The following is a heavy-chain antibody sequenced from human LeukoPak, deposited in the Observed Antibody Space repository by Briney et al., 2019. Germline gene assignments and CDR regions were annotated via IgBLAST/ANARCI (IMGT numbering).Heavy chain of an antibody. J-gene: IGHJ5*02. CDR2: IYHSGST. CDR3: ARDAIVGATHWFDP. D-gene: IGHD1-26*01. Sequence: SETLSLTCTVSGYSISSGYYWGWIRQPPEKGLEWIGSIYHSGSTYYNPSLKSRVTISVDMSKNQFSLKLSSVTAADTAVYYCARDAIVGATHWFDPWGQGTLVTVSS. CDR1: GYSISSGYY. V-gene: IGHV4-38-2*02.